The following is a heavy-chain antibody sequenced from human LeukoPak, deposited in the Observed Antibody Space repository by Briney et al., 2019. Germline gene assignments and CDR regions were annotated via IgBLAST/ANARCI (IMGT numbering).Heavy chain of an antibody. V-gene: IGHV3-30-3*01. J-gene: IGHJ4*02. Sequence: PGRSLRLSCAASGFTFSTYAMHWVRRAPGKGLEWVAGISFDGSEQYYADSVRGRFTISRDNSKNTLYLQMNSLRAEDTAVFYCAREGNSALPDYWGQGTLVTVSS. D-gene: IGHD1/OR15-1a*01. CDR2: ISFDGSEQ. CDR1: GFTFSTYA. CDR3: AREGNSALPDY.